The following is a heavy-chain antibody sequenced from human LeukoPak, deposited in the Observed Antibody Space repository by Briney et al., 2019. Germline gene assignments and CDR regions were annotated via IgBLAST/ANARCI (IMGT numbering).Heavy chain of an antibody. CDR3: ARDSESTVATTCLDY. J-gene: IGHJ4*02. CDR1: GFTFDDYA. D-gene: IGHD4-17*01. V-gene: IGHV3-9*01. CDR2: INWNSATR. Sequence: GGSLRLSCAASGFTFDDYAMHLVRQSPGKGLEWVAGINWNSATREYADSVKGRFTISRDDAKNSMFLRMNSLRPEDTGLYFCARDSESTVATTCLDYWGQGILVTVSS.